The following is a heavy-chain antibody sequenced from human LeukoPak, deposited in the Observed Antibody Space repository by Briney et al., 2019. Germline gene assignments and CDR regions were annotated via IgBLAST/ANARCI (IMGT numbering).Heavy chain of an antibody. CDR2: ISSSGSTI. CDR1: GFTFSDYY. Sequence: GGSLRLSCAASGFTFSDYYMSWIRQAPGKGLEWVSYISSSGSTIYYADSVKGRFTISRDNAKNSLYLQMNSLRAEDTAVYYCARVGATPFPYRMGGHYYYYGMDVWGQGTTVTVSS. J-gene: IGHJ6*02. CDR3: ARVGATPFPYRMGGHYYYYGMDV. D-gene: IGHD1-26*01. V-gene: IGHV3-11*01.